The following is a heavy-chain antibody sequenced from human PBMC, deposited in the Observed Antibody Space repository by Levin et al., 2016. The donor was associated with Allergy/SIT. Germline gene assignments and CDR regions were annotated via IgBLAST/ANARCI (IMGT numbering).Heavy chain of an antibody. CDR2: IYYSGST. V-gene: IGHV4-39*01. J-gene: IGHJ4*02. D-gene: IGHD5-18*01. CDR3: AAYGGYSYGYGVDYFDY. Sequence: SETLSLTCTVSGGSISSSNYYWGWIRQPPGKGLEWIGSIYYSGSTYYNPSLKSRVTISVDTSKNQFSLRLSSVTAADTAVYYCAAYGGYSYGYGVDYFDYWGQGTLVTVSS. CDR1: GGSISSSNYY.